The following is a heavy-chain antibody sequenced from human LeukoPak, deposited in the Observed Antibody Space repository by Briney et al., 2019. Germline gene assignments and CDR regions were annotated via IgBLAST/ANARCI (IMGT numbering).Heavy chain of an antibody. D-gene: IGHD3-3*01. J-gene: IGHJ3*02. V-gene: IGHV3-23*01. CDR2: ISGSGGST. CDR3: AKAKVRFLEWLRPSNDAFDI. Sequence: GGSLRLSCAASGFTFSSYAMSWVRQAPEKGLEWVSAISGSGGSTYYADSVKGRFTISRDNSKNTLYLQMNSLRAEDTAVYYCAKAKVRFLEWLRPSNDAFDIWGQGTMVTVSS. CDR1: GFTFSSYA.